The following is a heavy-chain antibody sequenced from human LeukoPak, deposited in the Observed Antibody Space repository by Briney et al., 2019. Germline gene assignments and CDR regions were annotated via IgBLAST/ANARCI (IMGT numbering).Heavy chain of an antibody. Sequence: SETLSLTCTVSGDSISSGDYYWSWIRQPAGKGLEWIGRISSSGSTNYNPSLKSRVTISVDTSKNQFSLKLSSVTAADTAVYFCARGWLRRSAFDIWGQGTMVTVSS. CDR3: ARGWLRRSAFDI. CDR2: ISSSGST. D-gene: IGHD3-9*01. CDR1: GDSISSGDYY. J-gene: IGHJ3*02. V-gene: IGHV4-61*02.